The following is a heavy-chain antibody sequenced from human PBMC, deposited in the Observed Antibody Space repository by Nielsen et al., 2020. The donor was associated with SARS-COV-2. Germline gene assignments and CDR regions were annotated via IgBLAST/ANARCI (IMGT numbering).Heavy chain of an antibody. Sequence: GGSLRLSCAASGFTFSSYEMNWVRQAPGKGLEWVSYISSSGSTIYYADSVKGRFTISRDNAKNSLYLQMNSLRAEDTALYYCAKASYSSSYGYYFDYWGQGTLVTVSS. V-gene: IGHV3-48*03. CDR3: AKASYSSSYGYYFDY. CDR1: GFTFSSYE. D-gene: IGHD6-13*01. CDR2: ISSSGSTI. J-gene: IGHJ4*02.